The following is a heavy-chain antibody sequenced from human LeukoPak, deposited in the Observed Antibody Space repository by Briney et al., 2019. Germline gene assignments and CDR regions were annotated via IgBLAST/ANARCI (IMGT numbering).Heavy chain of an antibody. V-gene: IGHV4-61*02. Sequence: PSETLSLTCTVSSGSISSGSFYWSWIRQPAGKGLEWIGRIYTSGSTNYNPSLKSRVTISVDTSKNQFSLKVSSVTAADTAVYYCARGNYDFRSGYISPRDYYYYMDVWGKGTTVIVSS. D-gene: IGHD3-3*01. CDR1: SGSISSGSFY. J-gene: IGHJ6*03. CDR2: IYTSGST. CDR3: ARGNYDFRSGYISPRDYYYYMDV.